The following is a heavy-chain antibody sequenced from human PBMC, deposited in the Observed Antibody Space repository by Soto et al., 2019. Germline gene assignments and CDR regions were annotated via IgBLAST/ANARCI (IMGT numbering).Heavy chain of an antibody. Sequence: QVQLVQSGAEVKKPGSSVKVSCKASGGTFSSYAISWVRQAPGQGLEWMGGIIPIFGTANYAQKFQGRVTITADESTSTDYMELSSLRSEDTAVSYCARESRYCSGGSCYFLPGIDYWGQGTLVTVSS. CDR1: GGTFSSYA. V-gene: IGHV1-69*12. D-gene: IGHD2-15*01. CDR2: IIPIFGTA. CDR3: ARESRYCSGGSCYFLPGIDY. J-gene: IGHJ4*02.